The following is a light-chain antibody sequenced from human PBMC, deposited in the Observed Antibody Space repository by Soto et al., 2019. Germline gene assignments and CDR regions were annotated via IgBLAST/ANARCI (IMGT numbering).Light chain of an antibody. CDR2: EVS. CDR3: CSSAGSNPWV. CDR1: SSDVGGYNS. Sequence: QSALTQPPSASGSPGQSVTISCTGTSSDVGGYNSVSWYQQHPGKAPKLLIYEVSKRPSGVPDRFSGSKSGNTASLTVSGLQDEDEADYYCCSSAGSNPWVFGGGTKLTVL. V-gene: IGLV2-8*01. J-gene: IGLJ3*02.